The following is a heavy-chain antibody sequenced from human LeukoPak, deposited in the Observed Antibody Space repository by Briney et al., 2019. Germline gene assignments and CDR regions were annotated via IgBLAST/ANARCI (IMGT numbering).Heavy chain of an antibody. J-gene: IGHJ4*02. CDR2: ISFDGSNR. CDR3: AKFYSGYDLVFDY. CDR1: GFTFSSYG. D-gene: IGHD5-12*01. Sequence: GGSLRLSCAASGFTFSSYGMHWVRQAPGKGLDWVAVISFDGSNRYYADSVKGRFTISRDNSKNTLYLQMNSLRAEDTAVYYCAKFYSGYDLVFDYWGQGTLVTVSS. V-gene: IGHV3-30*18.